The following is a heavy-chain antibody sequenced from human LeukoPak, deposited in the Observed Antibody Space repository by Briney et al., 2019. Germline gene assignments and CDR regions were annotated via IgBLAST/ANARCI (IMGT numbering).Heavy chain of an antibody. Sequence: PGGALRLSCAAPGFSLTSYAMSWVRQAPRRGLEWVLAISDTGGSTYHADSPHLWFTINRDNSKKTLYLKMNSLRAEDTAVYYCAKDQWYFDCWGQRTLVTVSS. CDR2: ISDTGGST. CDR3: AKDQWYFDC. J-gene: IGHJ4*02. CDR1: GFSLTSYA. D-gene: IGHD6-19*01. V-gene: IGHV3-23*01.